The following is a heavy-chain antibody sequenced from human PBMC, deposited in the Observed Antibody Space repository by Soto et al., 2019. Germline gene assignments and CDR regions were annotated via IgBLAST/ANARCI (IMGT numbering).Heavy chain of an antibody. CDR3: ARGSVVAATLFDY. CDR1: GGSISSGGYY. J-gene: IGHJ4*02. D-gene: IGHD2-15*01. CDR2: IYYSGST. Sequence: SETLSLTCTVSGGSISSGGYYWSWIRQHPGKGLEWIGYIYYSGSTYYNPSLKSRVTISVDTSKNQFSLKLSSVTAADTAVYHCARGSVVAATLFDYWGQGTLVTV. V-gene: IGHV4-31*03.